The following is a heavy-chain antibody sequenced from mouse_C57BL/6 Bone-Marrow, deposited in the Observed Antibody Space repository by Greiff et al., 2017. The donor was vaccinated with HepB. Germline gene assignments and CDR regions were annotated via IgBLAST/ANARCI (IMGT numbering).Heavy chain of an antibody. J-gene: IGHJ2*01. D-gene: IGHD1-1*01. CDR1: GYTFTSYW. CDR2: IDPSDSYT. CDR3: ARDIYYYGSSSYYFDY. V-gene: IGHV1-69*01. Sequence: VQLQQSGAELVMPGASVKLSCKASGYTFTSYWMHWVKQRPGQGLEWIGEIDPSDSYTNYNQKFKGKSTLTVDKSSSTAYMQLSSLTSEDSAVYYCARDIYYYGSSSYYFDYWGQGTTLTVSS.